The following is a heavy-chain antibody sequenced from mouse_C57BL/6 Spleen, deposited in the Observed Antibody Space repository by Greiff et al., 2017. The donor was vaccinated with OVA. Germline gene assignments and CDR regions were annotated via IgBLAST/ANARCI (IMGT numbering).Heavy chain of an antibody. Sequence: QVQLQQPGAELVMPGASVKLSCKASGYTFTSYWMHWVKQRPGQGLEWIGEIDPSDSYTNYNQKFKGKSTLTVDKSSSTAYMQLSSLTSEDSAVYYCARLGGRSSYYFDYWGQGTTLTVSS. J-gene: IGHJ2*01. D-gene: IGHD1-1*01. CDR3: ARLGGRSSYYFDY. CDR2: IDPSDSYT. V-gene: IGHV1-69*01. CDR1: GYTFTSYW.